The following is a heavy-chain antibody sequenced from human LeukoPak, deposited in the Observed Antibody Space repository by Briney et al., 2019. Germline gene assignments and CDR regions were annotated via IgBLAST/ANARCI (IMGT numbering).Heavy chain of an antibody. V-gene: IGHV4-61*02. D-gene: IGHD6-19*01. J-gene: IGHJ4*02. CDR1: GGSISIGSYY. Sequence: SETLSLTCTVSGGSISIGSYYWTWIRQPAGKGLECIGRVYTSGSTNYNPSLKSRVTISIDTSKNQFSLKLSSVTAADTAVYYCARDYSSAVDYWGQGTLVTVSS. CDR2: VYTSGST. CDR3: ARDYSSAVDY.